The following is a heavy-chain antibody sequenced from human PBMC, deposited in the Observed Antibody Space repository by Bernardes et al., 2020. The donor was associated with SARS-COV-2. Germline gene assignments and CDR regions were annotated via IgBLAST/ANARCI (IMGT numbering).Heavy chain of an antibody. D-gene: IGHD3-22*01. CDR2: IDPGDSYT. V-gene: IGHV5-10-1*01. CDR1: GYIFSAYW. CDR3: ARYDYDSRPRPFDY. Sequence: GESLKISCKVSGYIFSAYWIAWVRQTPGKGLEWMGRIDPGDSYTKYSPSVQGHVTISADKSINTAYLQWSSLKASDTAMYFCARYDYDSRPRPFDYWGQGTLVTVSS. J-gene: IGHJ4*02.